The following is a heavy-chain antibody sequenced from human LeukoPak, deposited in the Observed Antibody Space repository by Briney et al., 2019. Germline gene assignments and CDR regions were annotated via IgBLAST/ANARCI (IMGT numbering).Heavy chain of an antibody. CDR2: INPNSGGT. CDR1: GYTFTGYY. Sequence: GASVKVSCKASGYTFTGYYMHWVRQAPGQWLEWMGWINPNSGGTNYAQKFQGWVTMTRDTSISTAYMELSRLRSDDTAVYYCARDSVYSSSWYEVDYWGQGTLVTVSS. CDR3: ARDSVYSSSWYEVDY. J-gene: IGHJ4*02. V-gene: IGHV1-2*04. D-gene: IGHD6-13*01.